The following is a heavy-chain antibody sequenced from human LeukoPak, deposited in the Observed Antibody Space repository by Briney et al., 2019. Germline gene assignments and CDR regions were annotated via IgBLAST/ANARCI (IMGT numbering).Heavy chain of an antibody. CDR2: IYYSGST. J-gene: IGHJ6*02. D-gene: IGHD3-3*01. CDR3: ARVRITIFGGGGMDV. Sequence: PSQTLSLTCTVSGVSISSGGYYRSWIRQHPGKGLEWIGYIYYSGSTYYNPSLKSRVTISVDTSKNQFSLKLSSVTAADTAVYYCARVRITIFGGGGMDVWGQGTTVTVSS. CDR1: GVSISSGGYY. V-gene: IGHV4-31*03.